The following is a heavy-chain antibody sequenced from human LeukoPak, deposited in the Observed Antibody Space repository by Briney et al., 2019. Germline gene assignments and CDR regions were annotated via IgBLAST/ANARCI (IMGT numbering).Heavy chain of an antibody. CDR1: GYTFTSNH. Sequence: ASVKVSCKASGYTFTSNHIHWVRQAPGQGLEWMGVINPSGDSTSYAQKFQGRVTITADESTSTAYMELSSLRSEDTAVYYCASTNDYYDSSGHTGFHYWGQGTLVTVSS. V-gene: IGHV1-46*01. D-gene: IGHD3-22*01. J-gene: IGHJ4*02. CDR3: ASTNDYYDSSGHTGFHY. CDR2: INPSGDST.